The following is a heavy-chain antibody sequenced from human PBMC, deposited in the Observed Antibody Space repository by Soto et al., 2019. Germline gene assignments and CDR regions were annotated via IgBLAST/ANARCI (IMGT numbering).Heavy chain of an antibody. J-gene: IGHJ4*02. V-gene: IGHV4-34*01. CDR2: INHSGST. Sequence: QVQLQQWGAGLLKPSETLSLTCAVYGGSFSGYYWSWIRQPPGKGLEWIGEINHSGSTNYYPSLKSRVTISVDTSKNQFSLKLSSVTAADTAVYYCARRGYSGSRYFDYWGQGTLVTVSS. D-gene: IGHD5-12*01. CDR1: GGSFSGYY. CDR3: ARRGYSGSRYFDY.